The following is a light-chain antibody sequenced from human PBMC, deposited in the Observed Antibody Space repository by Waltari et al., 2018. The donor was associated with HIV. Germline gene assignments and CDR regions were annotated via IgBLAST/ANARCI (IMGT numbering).Light chain of an antibody. CDR3: QQVNGYPLT. CDR1: QNIYSY. J-gene: IGKJ4*01. Sequence: DIQLTQSPSFLSASIGDRVTITCRASQNIYSYLVWYQQKPGRAPQVLFYATSTLQSGVPSRFSGSGSGTEFALTITNLQPDDFATYYCQQVNGYPLTFGGGTKVEIK. V-gene: IGKV1-9*01. CDR2: ATS.